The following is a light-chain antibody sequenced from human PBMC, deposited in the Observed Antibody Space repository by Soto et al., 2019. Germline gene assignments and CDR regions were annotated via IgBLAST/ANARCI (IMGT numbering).Light chain of an antibody. CDR1: SFNIGAGYD. V-gene: IGLV1-40*01. J-gene: IGLJ3*02. CDR3: QSYDSSLSGSV. Sequence: QSVLTQPPSVSGAPGQRVTISCTGSSFNIGAGYDVHWYQQLPGTAPKLLIYGNNNRPSGVPDRFSGSKSDTSASLAITGLQAEDEADYYCQSYDSSLSGSVFGGGTKVTV. CDR2: GNN.